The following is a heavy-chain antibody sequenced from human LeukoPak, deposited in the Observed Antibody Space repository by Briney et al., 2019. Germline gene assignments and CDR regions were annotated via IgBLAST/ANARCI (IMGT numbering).Heavy chain of an antibody. CDR1: GFTFDDYA. D-gene: IGHD4-17*01. Sequence: PGGSLRLSCAASGFTFDDYAMHWVRQAPGKGLEWVSGISWNSGSIGYADSVKGRFTISRDNAKNSLYLQMNSLRAEDTALYYCAKDISTPYGDYEILLDYWGQGTLVTVSS. CDR2: ISWNSGSI. V-gene: IGHV3-9*01. J-gene: IGHJ4*02. CDR3: AKDISTPYGDYEILLDY.